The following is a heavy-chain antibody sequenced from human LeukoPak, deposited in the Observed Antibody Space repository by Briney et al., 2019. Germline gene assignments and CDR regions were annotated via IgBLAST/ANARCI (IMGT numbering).Heavy chain of an antibody. D-gene: IGHD3-10*01. CDR1: GFTFSSYA. CDR3: ARYYASATYRYFDY. V-gene: IGHV3-30-3*01. Sequence: GSSLRLSCAASGFTFSSYALHWVRQAPGKGLEWVAVILYDGSNGYYAESVKGRFTISRDNSKNTLYLQMNSPGAEDTAVYYCARYYASATYRYFDYWGQGTLVTVSS. J-gene: IGHJ4*02. CDR2: ILYDGSNG.